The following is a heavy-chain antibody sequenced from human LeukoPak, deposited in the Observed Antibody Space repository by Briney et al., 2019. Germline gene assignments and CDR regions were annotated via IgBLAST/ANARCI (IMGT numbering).Heavy chain of an antibody. D-gene: IGHD3-9*01. V-gene: IGHV3-48*02. CDR3: ARDQRYAFDY. Sequence: GGSLRLSCATSGFTFSDYPMNWVRQAPGKGLERVSNIRTSTEGANYAIYADSVKGLVTFSRDDAKNTFYLHMHSLRDDDTAVYYCARDQRYAFDYWSQGILVTVSS. CDR2: IRTSTEGANYA. J-gene: IGHJ4*02. CDR1: GFTFSDYP.